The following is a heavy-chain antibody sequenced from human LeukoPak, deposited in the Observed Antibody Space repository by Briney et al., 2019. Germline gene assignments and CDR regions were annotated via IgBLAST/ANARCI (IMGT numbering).Heavy chain of an antibody. D-gene: IGHD3-10*01. CDR3: AKASSLYYYGSGSYN. V-gene: IGHV3-9*01. CDR2: ISWNSGSI. CDR1: GFTFDDYA. J-gene: IGHJ4*02. Sequence: GGSLRLSCAASGFTFDDYAMHWVRQAPGKGLEWVSGISWNSGSIGYADSVKGRFTISRDNAKNSLYLQMNSLRAEDTALYYCAKASSLYYYGSGSYNWGQGTLVTVSS.